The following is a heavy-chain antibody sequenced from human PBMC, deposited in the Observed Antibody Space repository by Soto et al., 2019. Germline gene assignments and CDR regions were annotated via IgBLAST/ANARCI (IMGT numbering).Heavy chain of an antibody. V-gene: IGHV1-69*06. CDR1: GGTFSSYA. J-gene: IGHJ6*02. CDR2: IIPICGTA. Sequence: APVKVSCKASGGTFSSYAIRRMRQAPGQGLEWMGRIIPICGTANYAQKFQGRVTITADKSTSKAYMELSSLRSEDTAVYYCARDYGDYYYYGMDVWGQGTTVTVSS. D-gene: IGHD4-17*01. CDR3: ARDYGDYYYYGMDV.